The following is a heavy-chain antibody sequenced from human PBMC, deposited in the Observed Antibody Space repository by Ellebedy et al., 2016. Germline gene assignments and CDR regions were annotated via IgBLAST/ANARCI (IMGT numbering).Heavy chain of an antibody. CDR2: ISWNSGSI. CDR1: GFAIRTYA. V-gene: IGHV3-9*01. CDR3: AKAVGKDMSTISKLGEYFPH. Sequence: SLKISXAASGFAIRTYAMHWVRQAPGKGLEWVSGISWNSGSIDYADSLKGRITIARDNAKSSLYLQMNSLRPEDTAVYYCAKAVGKDMSTISKLGEYFPHWGQGTLVTVSS. D-gene: IGHD5-24*01. J-gene: IGHJ1*01.